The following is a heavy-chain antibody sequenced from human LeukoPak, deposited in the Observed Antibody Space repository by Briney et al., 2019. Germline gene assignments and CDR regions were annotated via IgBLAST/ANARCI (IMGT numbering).Heavy chain of an antibody. Sequence: GGSLRLSCAASGFNVSSNYMTWVRQAPGKGLEWVSVIYSGGSTYYGDSVQGRFTISRDNSQNTLYLRMNSLRAEDTAVYYCARGLYSDMSGSFDYWGQGTLVTVSS. CDR1: GFNVSSNY. J-gene: IGHJ4*02. D-gene: IGHD3-3*01. CDR3: ARGLYSDMSGSFDY. V-gene: IGHV3-53*01. CDR2: IYSGGST.